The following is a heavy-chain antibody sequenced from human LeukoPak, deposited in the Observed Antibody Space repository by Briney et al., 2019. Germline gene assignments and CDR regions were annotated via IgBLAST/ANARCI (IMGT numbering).Heavy chain of an antibody. D-gene: IGHD2-15*01. V-gene: IGHV3-11*01. J-gene: IGHJ3*02. CDR1: GFTFSDYY. CDR3: AREADIVVVVAATIDAFDI. CDR2: ISSSGSTI. Sequence: GGSLRLSCAASGFTFSDYYMSWIRQAPGKGLEWVSYISSSGSTIYYADSVKGRFTISRDNAKNSLYLQMNSLRAEDTAVYYCAREADIVVVVAATIDAFDIWGQGTMVTVSS.